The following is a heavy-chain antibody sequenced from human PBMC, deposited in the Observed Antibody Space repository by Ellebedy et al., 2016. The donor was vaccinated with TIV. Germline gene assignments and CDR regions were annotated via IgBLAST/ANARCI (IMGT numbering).Heavy chain of an antibody. Sequence: GESLKISCAASGFTFSSYSMNWVRQAPGKGLEWVSYISSSTNTIYYADSVKGRFTISRDNAKNSLYLQMNSLRAEDTAVYYCASGGRGYSPTFDYWGQGTLVTVSS. CDR2: ISSSTNTI. D-gene: IGHD5-18*01. V-gene: IGHV3-48*01. CDR3: ASGGRGYSPTFDY. CDR1: GFTFSSYS. J-gene: IGHJ4*02.